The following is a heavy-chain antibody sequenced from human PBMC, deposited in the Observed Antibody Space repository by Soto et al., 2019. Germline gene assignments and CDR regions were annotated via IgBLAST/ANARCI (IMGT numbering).Heavy chain of an antibody. V-gene: IGHV4-39*01. Sequence: SETLSLTCTVSGGSISSSSYYWGWIRQPPGKGLEWIGSIYYSGSTYYNPSLRSRVTISVDTSKNQFSLKLSSVTAADTAVYYCARTFTPPKEIVWFDPWGQGTLVTVSS. D-gene: IGHD5-12*01. CDR2: IYYSGST. J-gene: IGHJ5*02. CDR1: GGSISSSSYY. CDR3: ARTFTPPKEIVWFDP.